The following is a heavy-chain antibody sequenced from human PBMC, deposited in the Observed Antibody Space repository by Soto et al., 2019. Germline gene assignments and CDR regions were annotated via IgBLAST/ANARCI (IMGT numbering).Heavy chain of an antibody. CDR2: IYHSGST. V-gene: IGHV4-30-2*01. Sequence: SETLSLTCAVSGGSISSGGYSWSWIRQPPGKGLEWIGYIYHSGSTYYNPSLKSRVTISVDTSKNQFSLKLSSVTAADTAVYYCARAPRGNYGYPSYFDYWGQGTLVTVSS. D-gene: IGHD3-10*01. CDR3: ARAPRGNYGYPSYFDY. CDR1: GGSISSGGYS. J-gene: IGHJ4*02.